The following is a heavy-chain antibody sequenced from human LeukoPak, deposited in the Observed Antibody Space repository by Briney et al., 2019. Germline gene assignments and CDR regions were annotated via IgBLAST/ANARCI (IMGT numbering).Heavy chain of an antibody. Sequence: KTSETLSLTCTVSGVSISGYYWSWIRQPPGKRLEWIGYIHPSGSTNYNPSLKSRVTISVDTSKNQFSLRLTSVTVADTAVYYCAEGVDRKKVDRWGQGTLVTVSS. V-gene: IGHV4-4*08. CDR1: GVSISGYY. D-gene: IGHD2-8*01. J-gene: IGHJ4*02. CDR3: AEGVDRKKVDR. CDR2: IHPSGST.